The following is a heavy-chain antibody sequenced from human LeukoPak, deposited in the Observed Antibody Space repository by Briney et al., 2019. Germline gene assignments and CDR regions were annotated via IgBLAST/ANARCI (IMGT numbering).Heavy chain of an antibody. V-gene: IGHV3-49*04. Sequence: PRQSLIFSCTSSGLTFSDYASTWVRQAPGKGLEWLCFIRNKDNGGTADSAASVKGIFNISRDDYKSIAYLQMNRLTTEATAVYFCSSAQSTAWLGTNDYWGQGALVTVSS. D-gene: IGHD3-9*01. CDR1: GLTFSDYA. CDR2: IRNKDNGGTA. J-gene: IGHJ4*02. CDR3: SSAQSTAWLGTNDY.